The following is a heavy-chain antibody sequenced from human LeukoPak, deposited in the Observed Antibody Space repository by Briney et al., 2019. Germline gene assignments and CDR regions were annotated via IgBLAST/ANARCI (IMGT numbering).Heavy chain of an antibody. D-gene: IGHD6-13*01. CDR1: GFTFSSYG. CDR2: ISYDESNK. V-gene: IGHV3-30*18. J-gene: IGHJ6*02. CDR3: AKDQYSSSWYFDYYYYYGMDV. Sequence: KSGGSLRLSCAASGFTFSSYGMHWVRQAPGKGLEWVAVISYDESNKYYADSVKGRFTISRDNSKNTLYLQMNSLRAEDTAVYYCAKDQYSSSWYFDYYYYYGMDVWGQGTTVTVSS.